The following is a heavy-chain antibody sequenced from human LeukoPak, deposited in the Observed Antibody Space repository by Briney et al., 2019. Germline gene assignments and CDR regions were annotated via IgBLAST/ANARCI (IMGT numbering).Heavy chain of an antibody. J-gene: IGHJ5*02. CDR3: ARAPIAFRFDP. CDR2: ISSSSSYI. V-gene: IGHV3-21*01. D-gene: IGHD3-22*01. Sequence: GGSLRLSCAASGFTFSSYSMNWVRQAPGKGLEWVSSISSSSSYIYYADSVKGRFTISRDNAKNSLYLQMNSLRAEDTVVYYCARAPIAFRFDPWGQGTLVTVSS. CDR1: GFTFSSYS.